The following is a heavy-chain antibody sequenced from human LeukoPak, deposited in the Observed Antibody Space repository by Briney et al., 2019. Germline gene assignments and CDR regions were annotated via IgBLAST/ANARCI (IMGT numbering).Heavy chain of an antibody. V-gene: IGHV3-7*01. CDR3: ARERVATASAFDI. Sequence: GGSLRLSCAASGFTFSSYWMSWVRQAPGKGLEWVANIKEDGSRYYYVDSAKGRFTIYRDNAKNSLYLQMNSLRAEDTAVYYCARERVATASAFDIWGQGTMVTVSS. J-gene: IGHJ3*02. CDR1: GFTFSSYW. D-gene: IGHD4-23*01. CDR2: IKEDGSRY.